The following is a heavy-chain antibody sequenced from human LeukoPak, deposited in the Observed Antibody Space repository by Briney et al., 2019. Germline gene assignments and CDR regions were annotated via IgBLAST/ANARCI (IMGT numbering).Heavy chain of an antibody. Sequence: GGSLRLSCTASGFTFGDYLIHWVRQAPGRGLGWLSFIRSKAYGGTTEYAASVKGRFNISRDDSKSIAYLQMNSLKTEDTAVYYCTRESVVFVGRYYFYGMDVWGQGTTVTVSS. J-gene: IGHJ6*02. CDR3: TRESVVFVGRYYFYGMDV. CDR2: IRSKAYGGTT. CDR1: GFTFGDYL. V-gene: IGHV3-49*04. D-gene: IGHD3-16*01.